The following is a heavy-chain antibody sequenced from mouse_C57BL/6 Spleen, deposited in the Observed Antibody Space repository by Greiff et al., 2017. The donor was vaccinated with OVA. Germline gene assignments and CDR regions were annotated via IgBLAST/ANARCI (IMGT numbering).Heavy chain of an antibody. CDR2: ISYDGSN. V-gene: IGHV3-6*01. CDR1: GYSITSGYY. J-gene: IGHJ2*01. Sequence: EVKLMESGPGLVKPSQSLSLTCSVTGYSITSGYYWNWIRQFPGNKLEWMGYISYDGSNNYNPSLKNRISITRDTSKNQFFLKLNSVTTEDTATYYCARSLTSLDYWGQGTTLTVSS. D-gene: IGHD4-1*01. CDR3: ARSLTSLDY.